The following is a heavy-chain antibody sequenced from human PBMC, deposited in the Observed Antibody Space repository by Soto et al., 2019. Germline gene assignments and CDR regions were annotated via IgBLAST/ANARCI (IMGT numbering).Heavy chain of an antibody. CDR2: VYTSGGT. J-gene: IGHJ4*02. CDR1: DVSLTGYY. Sequence: QVQLQESGPGLVKPSETLSLTCTVSDVSLTGYYWSWVRQPAGKGLEWIGRVYTSGGTDYNPSLKSRLTMSVDTSKKQFSLKLSSVTAADPALYYCAREKRAYCSSASCYSLDSWGRGTLVTVSS. D-gene: IGHD2-15*01. CDR3: AREKRAYCSSASCYSLDS. V-gene: IGHV4-4*07.